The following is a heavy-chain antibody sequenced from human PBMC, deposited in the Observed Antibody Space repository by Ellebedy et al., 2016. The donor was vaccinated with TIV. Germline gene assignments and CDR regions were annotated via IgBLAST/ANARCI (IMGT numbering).Heavy chain of an antibody. V-gene: IGHV4-59*08. CDR1: GGSMSSYY. CDR2: IDNSGRT. D-gene: IGHD6-19*01. Sequence: SETLSLTCTVSGGSMSSYYWSWIRQPPGKGLEWMGYIDNSGRTHYNPSLKSRVTISVDTSKNQFSLKLSSVTAADTAVYYCARREGSGWPFDYWGQGTLVTVSS. J-gene: IGHJ4*02. CDR3: ARREGSGWPFDY.